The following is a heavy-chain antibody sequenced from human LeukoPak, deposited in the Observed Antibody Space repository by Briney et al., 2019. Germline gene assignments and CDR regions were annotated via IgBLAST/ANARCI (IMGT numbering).Heavy chain of an antibody. Sequence: GGSLRLSCAASGFTFSDYYMSWIRQAPGKGLEWVSYISSSGSTIYYADSVKGRFTISRDNDKNSLYLQMNSLRAEDTAVYYCARDRSGNTLYYFDYWGQGTLVTVSS. V-gene: IGHV3-11*04. CDR3: ARDRSGNTLYYFDY. J-gene: IGHJ4*02. CDR2: ISSSGSTI. D-gene: IGHD3-3*01. CDR1: GFTFSDYY.